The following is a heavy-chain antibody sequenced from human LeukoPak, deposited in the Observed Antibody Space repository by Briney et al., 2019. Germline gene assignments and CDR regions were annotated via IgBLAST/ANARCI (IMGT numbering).Heavy chain of an antibody. J-gene: IGHJ4*02. CDR2: INPNSGGT. Sequence: ASVKVSCKASGYTFTGYYMHWVRQAPGQGLEWMGWINPNSGGTNYAQKFQGRVTMTTDTSTSTAYMELRSLRSDDTAVYYRARDRAVWDYWGQGTLVTVSS. CDR1: GYTFTGYY. CDR3: ARDRAVWDY. V-gene: IGHV1-2*02. D-gene: IGHD2-8*01.